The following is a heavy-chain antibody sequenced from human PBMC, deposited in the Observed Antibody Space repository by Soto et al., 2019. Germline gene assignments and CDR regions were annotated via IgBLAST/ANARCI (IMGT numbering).Heavy chain of an antibody. V-gene: IGHV3-11*01. Sequence: PGGSLRLSCAASGFTFSDYYMSWIRQAPGKGLEWVSYISSSDSTTYYADSVKGRFTISRDNAKNSLYLQMNNLRAEDTAVYYCVRDLIFFSGWYRVFDYWGQGTLVTVSS. CDR1: GFTFSDYY. D-gene: IGHD6-19*01. CDR2: ISSSDSTT. CDR3: VRDLIFFSGWYRVFDY. J-gene: IGHJ4*02.